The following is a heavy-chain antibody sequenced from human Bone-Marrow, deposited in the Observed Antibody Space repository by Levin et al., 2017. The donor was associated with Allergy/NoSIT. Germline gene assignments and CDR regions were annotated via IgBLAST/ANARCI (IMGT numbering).Heavy chain of an antibody. Sequence: SGPTLVKPTETLTLTCALSGFSLSTPGVGVGWVRQAPGKALEWLALIYWDDDKRYSPSLKTRLSITKDTSRDQVVLTVTNVDPVDTATHYCARGPLAVVGHNPPFYFDSWGQGTLVIVSS. V-gene: IGHV2-5*02. CDR1: GFSLSTPGVG. D-gene: IGHD1-1*01. CDR3: ARGPLAVVGHNPPFYFDS. CDR2: IYWDDDK. J-gene: IGHJ4*02.